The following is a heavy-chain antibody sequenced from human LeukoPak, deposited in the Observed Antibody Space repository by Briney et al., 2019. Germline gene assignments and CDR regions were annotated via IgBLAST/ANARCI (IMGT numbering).Heavy chain of an antibody. J-gene: IGHJ5*02. V-gene: IGHV1-2*02. Sequence: ASVKVSCKASGYTFSGYYIHWVRQAPGQGLEWMGWINPNTGGTKYAQRFQDRVTMTRDTSISTAYMEVSRLRYDDTAVYYCARPLRVTMIRGAAFRASSDFDPWGQGTLVTVPS. CDR3: ARPLRVTMIRGAAFRASSDFDP. CDR2: INPNTGGT. D-gene: IGHD3-10*01. CDR1: GYTFSGYY.